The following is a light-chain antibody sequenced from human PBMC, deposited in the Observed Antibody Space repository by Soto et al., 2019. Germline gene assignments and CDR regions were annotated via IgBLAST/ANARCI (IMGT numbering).Light chain of an antibody. CDR2: GAS. CDR3: QQYNNWPPRT. V-gene: IGKV3D-15*01. Sequence: EIVMTQSPVTLSVSPGERDTISCKTSQSVSSNLAWYQQKPGQAPRLLIYGASSRATGIPDRFSGGGSGTDFTLTISSLQSEDFAVYYCQQYNNWPPRTFGQGTKV. J-gene: IGKJ1*01. CDR1: QSVSSN.